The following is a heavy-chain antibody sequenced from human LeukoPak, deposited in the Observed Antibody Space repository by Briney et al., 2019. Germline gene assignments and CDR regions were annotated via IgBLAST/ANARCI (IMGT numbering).Heavy chain of an antibody. D-gene: IGHD6-13*01. Sequence: ASVKVSCKASGGTFSSYAITWVRQAPGQGLEWMGRIIPILGIANYAQKFQGRVTITADKSTSTAYMELSSLRSEDTAVYYCARDGVQQLALVGWFDPWGQGTLVTVSS. CDR3: ARDGVQQLALVGWFDP. CDR2: IIPILGIA. J-gene: IGHJ5*02. CDR1: GGTFSSYA. V-gene: IGHV1-69*04.